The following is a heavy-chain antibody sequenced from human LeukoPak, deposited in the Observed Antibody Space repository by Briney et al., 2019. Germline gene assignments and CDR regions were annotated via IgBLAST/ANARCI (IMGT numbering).Heavy chain of an antibody. CDR3: ARERGDLAHDAGDY. Sequence: ASVKVSCKASGGTFSSYAISWVRQAPGPGLEWMGGIIPIFGTANYAQKFQGRVTITADESTSTAYMELSSPRSEDTAVYYCARERGDLAHDAGDYWGQGTLVTVSS. CDR2: IIPIFGTA. CDR1: GGTFSSYA. V-gene: IGHV1-69*13. D-gene: IGHD5-24*01. J-gene: IGHJ4*02.